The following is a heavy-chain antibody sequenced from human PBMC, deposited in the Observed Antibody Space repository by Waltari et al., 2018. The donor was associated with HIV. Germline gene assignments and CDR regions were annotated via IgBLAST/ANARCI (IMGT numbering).Heavy chain of an antibody. CDR3: ARGGFYGSGSKVN. V-gene: IGHV3-7*04. Sequence: EVQLVESGGGLGHPGGSLRRSCAASGLTFSNYGMSWVSQAPGKGLEWVANIEQDGSEKYYVDSVNGRFTISRDNAENSLYLQMNSLRAEDTAVYYCARGGFYGSGSKVNWGQGTLVTVSS. J-gene: IGHJ4*02. CDR1: GLTFSNYG. CDR2: IEQDGSEK. D-gene: IGHD3-10*01.